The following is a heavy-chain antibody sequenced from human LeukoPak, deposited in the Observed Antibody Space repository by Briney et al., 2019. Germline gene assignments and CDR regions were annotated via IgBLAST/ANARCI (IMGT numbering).Heavy chain of an antibody. Sequence: SETLSLTCTVSGGSMTGYYWNWIRQPPGKGLEWIGFIYYSGSTNYNPSLKSRVTISVDTSKNQFSLKLSSVTAADTAVYYCARSLVVVPYYFDYWGQGTLVTVSS. CDR1: GGSMTGYY. V-gene: IGHV4-59*01. CDR2: IYYSGST. D-gene: IGHD2-2*01. J-gene: IGHJ4*02. CDR3: ARSLVVVPYYFDY.